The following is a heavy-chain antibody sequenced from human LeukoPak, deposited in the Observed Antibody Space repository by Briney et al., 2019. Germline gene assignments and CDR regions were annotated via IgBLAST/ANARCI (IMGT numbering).Heavy chain of an antibody. D-gene: IGHD5-12*01. CDR2: IYYSGST. CDR1: GGSISSGGYY. J-gene: IGHJ3*02. CDR3: ARDEGGYETDAFDI. V-gene: IGHV4-31*03. Sequence: PSQTLSLTCTVSGGSISSGGYYWSWIRQHPGKGLEWIGYIYYSGSTYYNPSLKSRVTISVDTSKNQFSLKLSSVTAADTAVYYCARDEGGYETDAFDIWGQGTMVTVSS.